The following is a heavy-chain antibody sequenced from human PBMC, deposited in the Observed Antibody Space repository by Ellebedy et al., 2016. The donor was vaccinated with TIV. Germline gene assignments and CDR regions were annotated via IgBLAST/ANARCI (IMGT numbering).Heavy chain of an antibody. CDR3: ARDRYIKRIAWFDP. CDR2: ISGYNGNT. J-gene: IGHJ5*02. D-gene: IGHD2-2*02. V-gene: IGHV1-18*04. Sequence: AASVKVSCKASGYTFTTYGINWVRQAPGQGLEWMGWISGYNGNTNYAQKLQGRVTMTTDTSTSTAYMELRSLRSDDTAVYYCARDRYIKRIAWFDPWGQGTLVTVSS. CDR1: GYTFTTYG.